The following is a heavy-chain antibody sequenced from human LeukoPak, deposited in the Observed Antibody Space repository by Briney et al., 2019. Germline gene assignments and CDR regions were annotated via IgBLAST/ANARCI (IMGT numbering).Heavy chain of an antibody. Sequence: ASVKVSCKAFGYAFTGYYMHWVRQAPGQGLEWMGWINPNSGGTNYAQKFQGRVTMTRDTSISTAYMELSSLRSEDTAVYYCARVMGYCGGDCYSYAFDIWGQGTMVTVSS. CDR3: ARVMGYCGGDCYSYAFDI. CDR1: GYAFTGYY. V-gene: IGHV1-2*02. J-gene: IGHJ3*02. CDR2: INPNSGGT. D-gene: IGHD2-21*02.